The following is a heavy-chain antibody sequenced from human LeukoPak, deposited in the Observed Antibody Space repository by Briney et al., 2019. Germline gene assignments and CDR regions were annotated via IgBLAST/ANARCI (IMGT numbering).Heavy chain of an antibody. D-gene: IGHD3-10*01. CDR1: GGSFSGYY. Sequence: SETLSLTCAAYGGSFSGYYWSWIRQPPGKGLEWIGEINHSGSTNYNPSLKSRVTISVDTSKNQFSLKLSSVTAADTAVYYCARGRSYYYGSGSSPFDYWGQGTLVTVSS. J-gene: IGHJ4*02. CDR2: INHSGST. V-gene: IGHV4-34*01. CDR3: ARGRSYYYGSGSSPFDY.